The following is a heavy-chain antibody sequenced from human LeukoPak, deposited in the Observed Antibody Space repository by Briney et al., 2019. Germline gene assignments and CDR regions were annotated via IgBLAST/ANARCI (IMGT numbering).Heavy chain of an antibody. J-gene: IGHJ3*02. CDR3: ARGGRGSAAVVAPRSFDI. CDR1: GFTVSSIH. V-gene: IGHV3-53*01. D-gene: IGHD3-22*01. CDR2: TYTGGNS. Sequence: GSLRLSCAASGFTVSSIHVVWVRQAPGKGLEWVSVTYTGGNSYYADSVKGRFIISRDISKNTLYLQMNSLRAEDSALYYCARGGRGSAAVVAPRSFDIWGQGTMVTVSS.